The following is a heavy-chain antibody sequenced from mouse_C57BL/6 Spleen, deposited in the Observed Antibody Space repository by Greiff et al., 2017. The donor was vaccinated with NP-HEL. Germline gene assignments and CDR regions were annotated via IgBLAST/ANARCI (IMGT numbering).Heavy chain of an antibody. CDR1: GFTFSSYG. D-gene: IGHD2-4*01. V-gene: IGHV5-6*01. J-gene: IGHJ4*01. CDR2: ISSGGSYT. Sequence: EVQGVESGGDLVKPGGSLKLSCAASGFTFSSYGMSWVRQTPDKRLEWVATISSGGSYTYYPDSVKGRFTISRDNAKNTLYLQMSSLKSEDTAMYYCARLIYYDYLYAMDYWGQGTSVTVSS. CDR3: ARLIYYDYLYAMDY.